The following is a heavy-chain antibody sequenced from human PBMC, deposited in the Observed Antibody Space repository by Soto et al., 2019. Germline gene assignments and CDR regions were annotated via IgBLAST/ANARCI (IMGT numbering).Heavy chain of an antibody. V-gene: IGHV1-69*05. Sequence: QVQLVQSGAEVKKPGSSVKVSCKASGGTFSSYAISWVRQAPGQGLEWMGGIIPIFGTANYAQKFQGRVAITPDESARTAYTELRSLKTDATAVYYCAPAGYNGNDGPHWGEGTLVTVAS. J-gene: IGHJ4*02. CDR3: APAGYNGNDGPH. D-gene: IGHD1-1*01. CDR2: IIPIFGTA. CDR1: GGTFSSYA.